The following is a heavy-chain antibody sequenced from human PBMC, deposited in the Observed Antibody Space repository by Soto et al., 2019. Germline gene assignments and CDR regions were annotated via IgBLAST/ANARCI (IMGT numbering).Heavy chain of an antibody. CDR2: IIPILGIA. CDR3: AGLPTAAVYLAC. CDR1: GGTISSYP. D-gene: IGHD6-25*01. J-gene: IGHJ4*02. Sequence: QVQLVQSGAEVKKPGSSVKVSCKASGGTISSYPISWVRQAPGQGLEWMGRIIPILGIANYAQKFQGRVTITAKKSTTTANMELSSLRSEDTAVYYCAGLPTAAVYLACGAQGPLSTVSS. V-gene: IGHV1-69*02.